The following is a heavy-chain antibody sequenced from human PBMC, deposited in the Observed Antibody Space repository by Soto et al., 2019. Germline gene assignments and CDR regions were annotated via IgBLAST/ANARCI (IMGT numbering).Heavy chain of an antibody. V-gene: IGHV4-59*08. Sequence: PSETLSLTCIVSGGSISSYYWSWIRQPPGKGLEWIGYIYYSGSTNYNPSLKSRVTISVDTSKNQFSLKLSSVTAADTAVYYCARRYGGNLDYWGQGTLVTVSS. CDR2: IYYSGST. D-gene: IGHD1-26*01. CDR1: GGSISSYY. J-gene: IGHJ4*02. CDR3: ARRYGGNLDY.